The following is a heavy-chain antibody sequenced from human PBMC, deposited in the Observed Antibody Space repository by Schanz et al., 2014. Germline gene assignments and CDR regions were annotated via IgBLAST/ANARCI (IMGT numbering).Heavy chain of an antibody. CDR1: GFTFSMYS. V-gene: IGHV3-21*02. J-gene: IGHJ4*02. Sequence: EVQLLESGGGLVQPGGSLRLSCAASGFTFSMYSMSWVRQAPGKGLEWVAFLSFDSRHIYYADSVKGRFTISRDNAKSSLHLQMTSLRADDTAVYYCARDGVAATTDFEYWGQGALVTVSS. CDR3: ARDGVAATTDFEY. D-gene: IGHD1-1*01. CDR2: LSFDSRHI.